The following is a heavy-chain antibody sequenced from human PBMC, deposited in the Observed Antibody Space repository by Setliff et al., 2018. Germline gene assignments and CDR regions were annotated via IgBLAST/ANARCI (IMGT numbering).Heavy chain of an antibody. CDR3: ARHKSNGSGSYPSLYMDV. Sequence: PSETLSLTCRVSGGSTSSGNYYWGLIRQPPGKGPEWVATIYYSGSTYSNPSLKSRLIISVDAPDNQFSVKLSSVTAADTAVYYCARHKSNGSGSYPSLYMDVWGKGIMVTVSS. V-gene: IGHV4-39*01. CDR1: GGSTSSGNYY. D-gene: IGHD3-10*01. J-gene: IGHJ6*03. CDR2: IYYSGST.